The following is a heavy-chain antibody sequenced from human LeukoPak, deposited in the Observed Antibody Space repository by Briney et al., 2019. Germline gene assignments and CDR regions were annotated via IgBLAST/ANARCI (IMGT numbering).Heavy chain of an antibody. J-gene: IGHJ5*02. CDR1: GGSISSSSYY. CDR2: IYYSGST. D-gene: IGHD3-10*01. CDR3: ARDRYYYGPGSFNWFDP. V-gene: IGHV4-39*07. Sequence: SETLSLTCTVSGGSISSSSYYWGWIRQPPGKGLEWIGSIYYSGSTYYNPSLKSRVTISVDTSKNQFSLKLSSVTAADTAVYYCARDRYYYGPGSFNWFDPWGQGTLVTVSS.